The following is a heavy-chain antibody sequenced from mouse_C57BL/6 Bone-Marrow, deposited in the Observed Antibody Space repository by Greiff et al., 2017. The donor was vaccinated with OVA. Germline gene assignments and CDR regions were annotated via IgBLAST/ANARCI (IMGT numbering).Heavy chain of an antibody. V-gene: IGHV1-39*01. CDR2: INPNYGTT. CDR3: AFYYGSSYRYVDV. CDR1: GYSFTDYN. Sequence: VQLQQSGPELVKPGASVKISCKASGYSFTDYNMNWVKQSRGKSLEWIGVINPNYGTTSYNQKFKGKATLTVDQSSSTAYMQLNSLTSEDSAVYYCAFYYGSSYRYVDVWGTGTTVTVSS. D-gene: IGHD1-1*01. J-gene: IGHJ1*03.